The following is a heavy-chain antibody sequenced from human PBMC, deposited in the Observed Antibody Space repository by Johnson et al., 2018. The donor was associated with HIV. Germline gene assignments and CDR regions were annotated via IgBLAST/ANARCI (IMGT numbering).Heavy chain of an antibody. D-gene: IGHD5-24*01. CDR1: GFTFSTYA. Sequence: QVQLVESGGGVIRPGRSLRLSCAASGFTFSTYAMHWVRQAPGKGLEWVAVISYDGSNKYYLDSVKGRFTISRDNSKNTLYLQMNSLRAEDTAVYYCAKDIGDGYNRWGAFDIWGQGTMVTVSS. CDR3: AKDIGDGYNRWGAFDI. V-gene: IGHV3-30-3*02. CDR2: ISYDGSNK. J-gene: IGHJ3*02.